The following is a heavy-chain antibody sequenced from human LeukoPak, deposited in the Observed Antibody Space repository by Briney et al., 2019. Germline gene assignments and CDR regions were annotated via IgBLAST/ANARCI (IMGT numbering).Heavy chain of an antibody. J-gene: IGHJ4*02. V-gene: IGHV3-7*01. CDR3: ARGRGFDS. CDR2: IRPDGNEK. Sequence: GGSLRLSCAASGFTVSSYWMSWVRQAPGKGLEWVAYIRPDGNEKFYMDSVRGRFTISRDNAKNSLYLQMDSLRVDDTAVYYCARGRGFDSWGQGALVTTSS. CDR1: GFTVSSYW.